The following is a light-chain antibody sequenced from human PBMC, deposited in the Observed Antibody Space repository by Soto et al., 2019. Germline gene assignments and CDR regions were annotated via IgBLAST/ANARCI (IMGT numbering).Light chain of an antibody. V-gene: IGLV1-44*01. CDR3: AAWDDSLNASV. Sequence: QPVLTQPPSASGAPGQRVTISCSGSSSNVGSNTVSWYQQFPGTAPKLLIHSNNKRPSGVPDRFSGSKSGTSASLAISGLQSEDDADYYCAAWDDSLNASVFGGGTKVTVL. CDR2: SNN. CDR1: SSNVGSNT. J-gene: IGLJ1*01.